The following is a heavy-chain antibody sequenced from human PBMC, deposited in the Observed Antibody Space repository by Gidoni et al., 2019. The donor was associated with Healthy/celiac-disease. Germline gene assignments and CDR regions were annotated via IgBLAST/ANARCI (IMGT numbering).Heavy chain of an antibody. CDR2: ISSIISYI. CDR1: GFTFSSYI. D-gene: IGHD2-21*02. V-gene: IGHV3-21*01. Sequence: EVQLVESGGGLVKPGGSLRLSCAASGFTFSSYIMTWVRQAPGKGLEWVSSISSIISYIYYADSVKGRFTISRENAKNSLYLQMNSLRAEDTAVYYCARDYASYCGGDCYNHYYGMDVWGQGTTVTVSS. CDR3: ARDYASYCGGDCYNHYYGMDV. J-gene: IGHJ6*02.